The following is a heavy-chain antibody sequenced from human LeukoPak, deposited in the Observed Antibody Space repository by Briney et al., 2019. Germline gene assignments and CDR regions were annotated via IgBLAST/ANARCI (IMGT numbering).Heavy chain of an antibody. J-gene: IGHJ3*02. CDR2: INTNTGNP. CDR1: GYTFTSYA. Sequence: GASVKVSCKASGYTFTSYAMNWVRQAPGQGLEWMGWINTNTGNPTYAQGFTGRFVFSLDTSVSTAYLQISSLKAEDTAVYYCARARTKSGFSQLWLHNDAFDIWGQGTMVTVSS. V-gene: IGHV7-4-1*02. CDR3: ARARTKSGFSQLWLHNDAFDI. D-gene: IGHD5-18*01.